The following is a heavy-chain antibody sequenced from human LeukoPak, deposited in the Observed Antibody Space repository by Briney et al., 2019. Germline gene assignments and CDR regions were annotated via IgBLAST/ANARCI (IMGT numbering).Heavy chain of an antibody. CDR3: ARIPIDAIFGVVIKTRYYMDV. J-gene: IGHJ6*03. D-gene: IGHD3-3*01. CDR1: GFTFSTYS. Sequence: GGSLRLSCAASGFTFSTYSMNWVRQAPGKGLEWLSSISSGGMWIYYADSLKGRFTISRDNAKNSLYLQMNSLRAEDTAVYYCARIPIDAIFGVVIKTRYYMDVWGKGTTVTVSS. CDR2: ISSGGMWI. V-gene: IGHV3-21*01.